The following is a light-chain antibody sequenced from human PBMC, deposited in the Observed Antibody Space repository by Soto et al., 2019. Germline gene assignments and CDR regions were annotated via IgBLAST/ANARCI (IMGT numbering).Light chain of an antibody. CDR2: GVS. V-gene: IGKV3-15*01. J-gene: IGKJ2*01. CDR1: QSISNN. Sequence: IVMTQSPATLSVSPGESATLSCRASQSISNNLAWYQHKPGQAPRLLIYGVSTRATGIPARFSGSGSGTEFTLTLSSLQSEDFAVYYCQQYNTWPPYTFGQGTKLEIK. CDR3: QQYNTWPPYT.